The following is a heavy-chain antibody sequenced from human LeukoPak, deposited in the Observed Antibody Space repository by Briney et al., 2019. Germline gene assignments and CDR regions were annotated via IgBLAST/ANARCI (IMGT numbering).Heavy chain of an antibody. J-gene: IGHJ4*02. D-gene: IGHD3-16*01. CDR3: ARAWASLPYYFDY. Sequence: GGSLRLSCAASGFTFSSYSMKWVRQAPGKGLEWVSYISSSSSTIYYADSVKGRFTISRDNAKNSLYLQMNSLRAEDTAVYYCARAWASLPYYFDYWGPGTLVTVSS. CDR2: ISSSSSTI. CDR1: GFTFSSYS. V-gene: IGHV3-48*01.